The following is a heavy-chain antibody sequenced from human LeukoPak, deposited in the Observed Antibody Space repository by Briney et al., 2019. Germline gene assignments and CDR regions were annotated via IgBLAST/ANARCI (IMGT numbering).Heavy chain of an antibody. V-gene: IGHV3-15*01. CDR2: IKSKTDGGTT. Sequence: GGSLTLSCAASGFTFSNAWMSWVRQAPGEGLEWVGRIKSKTDGGTTDYAAPVKGRFTISRDDSKNTLYLQMNSLKTEDTAVYYCTTDRPRCTNGVCYLGYYFDYWGQGTLVTVSS. D-gene: IGHD2-8*01. J-gene: IGHJ4*02. CDR1: GFTFSNAW. CDR3: TTDRPRCTNGVCYLGYYFDY.